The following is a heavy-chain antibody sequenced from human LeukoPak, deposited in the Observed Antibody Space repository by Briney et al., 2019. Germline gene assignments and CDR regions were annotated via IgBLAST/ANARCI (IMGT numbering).Heavy chain of an antibody. Sequence: SVKVSCKASGYTFTSYAISWVRQAPGQGLEWMGRIIPILGIANYAQKFQGRVTITADKSTSTAYMELSSLRSEDTAVYYCARGLVAAPSWFDPWGQGTLVTVSS. J-gene: IGHJ5*02. V-gene: IGHV1-69*04. D-gene: IGHD2-15*01. CDR2: IIPILGIA. CDR3: ARGLVAAPSWFDP. CDR1: GYTFTSYA.